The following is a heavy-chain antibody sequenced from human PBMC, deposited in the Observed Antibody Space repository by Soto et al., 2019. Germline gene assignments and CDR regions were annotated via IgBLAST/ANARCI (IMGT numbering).Heavy chain of an antibody. J-gene: IGHJ5*02. V-gene: IGHV4-59*01. Sequence: SETLSLTCTVSGGSISSYYWSWIRQPPGKGLEWIGYIYYSGSTNYNPSLKSRVTISVDTSKNQFSLKLSSVTAADTAVYYCARTPLRFLEWAPNWIHPWGQGTLVTVSS. D-gene: IGHD3-3*01. CDR3: ARTPLRFLEWAPNWIHP. CDR1: GGSISSYY. CDR2: IYYSGST.